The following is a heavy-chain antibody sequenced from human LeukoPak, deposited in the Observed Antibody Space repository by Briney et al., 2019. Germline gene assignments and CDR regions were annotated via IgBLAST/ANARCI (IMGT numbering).Heavy chain of an antibody. CDR2: IYYSGST. J-gene: IGHJ4*02. CDR1: GASIISDDSY. CDR3: ARQLSNDGDYVGAFDS. Sequence: SETLSLTCTVSGASIISDDSYWSWIRHPPGKGLEWIGNIYYSGSTYYNPSLESRVTISVDTSKNHFSLKLSSLTAADMAVYYCARQLSNDGDYVGAFDSWGQGTLVTVSS. V-gene: IGHV4-30-4*01. D-gene: IGHD4-17*01.